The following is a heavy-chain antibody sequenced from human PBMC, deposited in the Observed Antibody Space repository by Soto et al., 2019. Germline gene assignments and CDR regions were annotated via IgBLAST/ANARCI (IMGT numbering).Heavy chain of an antibody. V-gene: IGHV4-59*01. D-gene: IGHD5-18*01. CDR1: GGSISSYY. J-gene: IGHJ4*02. Sequence: SETLSLTCTVSGGSISSYYWSWIRQPPGKGLEWIGYIYYSGSTNYNPSLKSRVTISVDMSKNQFSLKLNSVTAADTAVYYCARGHNYGYSTFDYWGQVTLVTVS. CDR3: ARGHNYGYSTFDY. CDR2: IYYSGST.